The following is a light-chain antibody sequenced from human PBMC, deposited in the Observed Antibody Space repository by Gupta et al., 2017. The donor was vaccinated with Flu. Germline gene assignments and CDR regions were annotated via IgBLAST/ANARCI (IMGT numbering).Light chain of an antibody. Sequence: QSVLTQPPSASGAPGQRVTISCTGSSSNIGAGYDVHWYQQLPGTAPKLLIYVNNNRPSGVPDRFSGSKSGTSASLAITGRQAEDEADYYCQSYDSSLSGYWVFGGGTKLTVL. CDR2: VNN. CDR3: QSYDSSLSGYWV. J-gene: IGLJ3*02. V-gene: IGLV1-40*01. CDR1: SSNIGAGYD.